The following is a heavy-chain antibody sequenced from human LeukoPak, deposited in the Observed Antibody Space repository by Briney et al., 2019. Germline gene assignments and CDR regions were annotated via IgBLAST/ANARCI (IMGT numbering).Heavy chain of an antibody. CDR1: GGTFSSYA. J-gene: IGHJ4*02. D-gene: IGHD4-11*01. Sequence: ASVKVSCKASGGTFSSYAISWVRQAPGQGLEWMGGIIPIFGTANYAQKFQGRVTITTDESTSTAYMEPSSLRSEDTAVYYCARGSNGISRFDYRGQGTLVTVSS. CDR2: IIPIFGTA. CDR3: ARGSNGISRFDY. V-gene: IGHV1-69*05.